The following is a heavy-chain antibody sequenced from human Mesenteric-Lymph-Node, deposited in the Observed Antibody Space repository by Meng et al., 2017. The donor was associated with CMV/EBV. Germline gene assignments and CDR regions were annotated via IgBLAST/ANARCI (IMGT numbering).Heavy chain of an antibody. Sequence: ASVKVSCKASGYTFSTYGISWVRQAPGQGLERMGWISGYNGDTKYAENFQGRVTMTTDTSTSTAYMELRSLRFDDTAVYYCARGGGTFLPEDVWGQGTTVTVSS. D-gene: IGHD2-15*01. CDR3: ARGGGTFLPEDV. CDR1: GYTFSTYG. V-gene: IGHV1-18*01. J-gene: IGHJ6*02. CDR2: ISGYNGDT.